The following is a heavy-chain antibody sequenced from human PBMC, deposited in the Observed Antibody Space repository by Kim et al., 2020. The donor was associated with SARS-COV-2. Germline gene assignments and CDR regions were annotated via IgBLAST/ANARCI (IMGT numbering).Heavy chain of an antibody. CDR1: GGSISTYY. V-gene: IGHV4-59*13. CDR2: IYYSGST. Sequence: SETLSLTCTVSGGSISTYYHWIRQSPGKGLEWIGHIYYSGSTNYNPSLRSRATISVDTSKNQFSLKLSSVTAADTAVYYCARGDGSSPRNPHYYHFGMDV. D-gene: IGHD6-6*01. J-gene: IGHJ6*01. CDR3: ARGDGSSPRNPHYYHFGMDV.